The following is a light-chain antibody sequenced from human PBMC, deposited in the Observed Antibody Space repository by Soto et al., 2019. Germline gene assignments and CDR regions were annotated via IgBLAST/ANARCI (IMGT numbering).Light chain of an antibody. CDR2: EVS. Sequence: QSALTQPASVSGSPGQSITISCTGTSSDVGGYNYVSSYQQHPGKAPKLMIYEVSNRPSGVSNRFSGSKSGNTASLTISGLQAEDEADYYCSSYTSSSTLPFGTGTKLTVL. CDR3: SSYTSSSTLP. CDR1: SSDVGGYNY. V-gene: IGLV2-14*01. J-gene: IGLJ1*01.